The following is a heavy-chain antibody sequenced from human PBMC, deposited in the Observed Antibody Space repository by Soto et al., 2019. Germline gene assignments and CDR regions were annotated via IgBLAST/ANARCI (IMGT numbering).Heavy chain of an antibody. CDR3: ARVYCSGGGCYGIDY. CDR2: ISSSGDWT. J-gene: IGHJ4*02. D-gene: IGHD2-15*01. Sequence: SGGSLRLSYAASGFTFSNYAMSWVRQAPGKGLEWVSAISSSGDWTYYADSVKGRFTISRDNSKNTLSLQMISLRSEDTAVYYCARVYCSGGGCYGIDYWGQGTLVTVSS. CDR1: GFTFSNYA. V-gene: IGHV3-23*01.